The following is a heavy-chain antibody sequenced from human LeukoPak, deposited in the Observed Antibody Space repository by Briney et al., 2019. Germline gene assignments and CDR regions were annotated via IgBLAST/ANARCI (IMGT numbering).Heavy chain of an antibody. J-gene: IGHJ4*02. V-gene: IGHV4-4*07. CDR3: ARGPVDTTYLGFDY. CDR1: GASISSYY. D-gene: IGHD5-18*01. CDR2: IYTSGST. Sequence: SETLSLTCTVSGASISSYYWSWIRQPAGKGLEWIGRIYTSGSTNYNPSLKSRVTISVDKSKNQLSLKLSSVTAADTAVYYCARGPVDTTYLGFDYWGQGTLVTVS.